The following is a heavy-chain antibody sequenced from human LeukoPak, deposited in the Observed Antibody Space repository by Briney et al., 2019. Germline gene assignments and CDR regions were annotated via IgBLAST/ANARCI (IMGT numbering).Heavy chain of an antibody. J-gene: IGHJ4*02. D-gene: IGHD3-3*01. CDR1: GYTFTRYG. CDR3: ARTPYTIFGVVLYYFDY. V-gene: IGHV1-18*01. Sequence: ASVKVSCKASGYTFTRYGISWVRQAPGQGLEWMGWISAYNGNTNYAQKLQGRVTMTTDTSTSTAYMELRSLRSDDTAVYYCARTPYTIFGVVLYYFDYWGQGTLVTVSS. CDR2: ISAYNGNT.